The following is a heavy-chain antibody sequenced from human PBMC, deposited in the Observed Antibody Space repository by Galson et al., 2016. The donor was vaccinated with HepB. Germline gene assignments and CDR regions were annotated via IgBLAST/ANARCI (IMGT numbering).Heavy chain of an antibody. CDR2: MYYTGST. V-gene: IGHV4-59*01. D-gene: IGHD2-15*01. Sequence: ETLSLTCTVSGGSISNYYWSWIRQPPGKGLEWIGYMYYTGSTNSNPSLKSRVTMSVDTSKNKLYLKLNSVTAADTAVYYCATGGSFTRGAFDIWGLGTMVTVSS. CDR3: ATGGSFTRGAFDI. J-gene: IGHJ3*02. CDR1: GGSISNYY.